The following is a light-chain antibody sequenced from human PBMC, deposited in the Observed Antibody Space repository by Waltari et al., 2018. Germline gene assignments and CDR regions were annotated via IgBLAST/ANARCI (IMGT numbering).Light chain of an antibody. CDR1: SSDVGRYNF. CDR3: CSYAGSPYV. J-gene: IGLJ1*01. Sequence: QSALAQPRSVSGSPGQSVTISCAGTSSDVGRYNFVSWYQHHPGQAPKVLIYDVNTRPSGGPERFSGSKSGNTASLTSSGLQAEDEADYYCCSYAGSPYVFGTGTKVTVL. V-gene: IGLV2-11*01. CDR2: DVN.